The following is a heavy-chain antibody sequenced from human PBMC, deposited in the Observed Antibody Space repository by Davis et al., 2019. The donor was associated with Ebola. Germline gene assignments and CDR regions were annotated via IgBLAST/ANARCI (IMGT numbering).Heavy chain of an antibody. Sequence: AASVKVSCKASGYTFSSYAMHWVRQAPGQRLEWMGWINAGNDNTKYSQKFQGRVTITRDTSASTAYMELSSLRSEDTAVYYCARRRDYDAFDIWGQGTMVTVSS. CDR2: INAGNDNT. J-gene: IGHJ3*02. D-gene: IGHD2-21*01. V-gene: IGHV1-3*01. CDR3: ARRRDYDAFDI. CDR1: GYTFSSYA.